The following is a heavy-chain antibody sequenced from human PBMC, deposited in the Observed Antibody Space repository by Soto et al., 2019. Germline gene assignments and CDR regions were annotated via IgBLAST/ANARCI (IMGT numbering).Heavy chain of an antibody. CDR1: GGSISSYY. CDR2: IYTSGST. CDR3: ARDRLLRIAAAGTTFDP. J-gene: IGHJ5*02. V-gene: IGHV4-4*07. Sequence: SETLSLTCTVSGGSISSYYWSWIRQPAGKGLEWIGRIYTSGSTNYNPSLKSRVTMSVDTSKNQFSLKLSSVTAADTAVYYCARDRLLRIAAAGTTFDPWGQGTLVTVSS. D-gene: IGHD6-13*01.